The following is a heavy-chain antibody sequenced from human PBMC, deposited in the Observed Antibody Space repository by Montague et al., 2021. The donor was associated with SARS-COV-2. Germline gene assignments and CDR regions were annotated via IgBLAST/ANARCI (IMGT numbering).Heavy chain of an antibody. CDR3: AKDWKSITIFGVVIMEPNWFDP. Sequence: SLRLSCAASGFTFSSYAMHWVRQAPGKGLEWVAVISYDGSNKYYADSVKGRFTIFRDNSKNTLYLQMNSLRAEDTAVYYCAKDWKSITIFGVVIMEPNWFDPWGQGTLVTVSS. V-gene: IGHV3-30*04. D-gene: IGHD3-3*01. CDR1: GFTFSSYA. J-gene: IGHJ5*02. CDR2: ISYDGSNK.